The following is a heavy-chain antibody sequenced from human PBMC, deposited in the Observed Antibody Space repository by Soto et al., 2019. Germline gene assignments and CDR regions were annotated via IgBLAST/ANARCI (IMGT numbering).Heavy chain of an antibody. J-gene: IGHJ6*03. CDR1: GYTFTSYD. Sequence: ASVKVSCKASGYTFTSYDINWVRQATGQGLEWMGWMNPNSGNTGYAQKFQGRVTMTRNTSISTAYMELSSLRSEDTAVYYCASGILGYCSSTSCYLSHRYYYYMDVWGKGTTVTVSS. D-gene: IGHD2-2*01. V-gene: IGHV1-8*01. CDR3: ASGILGYCSSTSCYLSHRYYYYMDV. CDR2: MNPNSGNT.